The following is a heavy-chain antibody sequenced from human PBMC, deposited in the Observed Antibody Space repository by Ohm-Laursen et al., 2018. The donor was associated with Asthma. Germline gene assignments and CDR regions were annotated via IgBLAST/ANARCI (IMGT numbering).Heavy chain of an antibody. CDR1: GGSISSYY. CDR2: IYYSGST. Sequence: TLSLTCSVSGGSISSYYWSWIRQPPGKGLEWIGYIYYSGSTNYNPSLKSRVTISVDTSKNQFSLKLSSVTAADTAVYYCARDILDRSSGWKHWFDPWGQGTLVTVSS. CDR3: ARDILDRSSGWKHWFDP. V-gene: IGHV4-59*01. J-gene: IGHJ5*02. D-gene: IGHD6-19*01.